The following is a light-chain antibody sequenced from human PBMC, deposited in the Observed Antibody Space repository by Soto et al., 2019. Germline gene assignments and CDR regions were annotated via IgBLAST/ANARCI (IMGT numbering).Light chain of an antibody. CDR2: DFN. J-gene: IGLJ2*01. V-gene: IGLV2-11*01. Sequence: QSARTQPRSVSWSPGHSVTISCTGTNNDVGFYNYVSWYQQQLGKAPKLLIYDFNKRPSGLPPRFSGCKSANTTSLTISGLQDADEADSYCNSYAGGLVLFGGGTNLTVL. CDR1: NNDVGFYNY. CDR3: NSYAGGLVL.